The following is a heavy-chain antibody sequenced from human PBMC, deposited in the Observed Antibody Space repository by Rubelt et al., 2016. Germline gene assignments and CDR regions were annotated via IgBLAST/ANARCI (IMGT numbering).Heavy chain of an antibody. CDR3: ATGYSSGWYVAY. J-gene: IGHJ4*02. CDR2: INAGNGNT. Sequence: QVQLVQSGAEAKKPGASVKVSCKAAGYSFTTYSIHWVRQAPGQRLAWMGWINAGNGNTKYSQKFQGRVPITRDTSASTAYMELSSLRSEDTAIYYCATGYSSGWYVAYWGQGTLVTVSS. D-gene: IGHD6-19*01. V-gene: IGHV1-3*01. CDR1: GYSFTTYS.